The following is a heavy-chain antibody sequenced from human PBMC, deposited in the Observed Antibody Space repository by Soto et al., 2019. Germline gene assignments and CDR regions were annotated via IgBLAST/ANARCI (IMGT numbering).Heavy chain of an antibody. Sequence: QVQLVQSGAEVKKPGASVKVSCTASGYTFTSYGISWVRQAPGQGLEWMGWISAYNGNTNYAQKLQGRVTMTTDTATSTAYMELRSLRSDDTAVYYCARSPPPSYYYYYGMDVWGQGTTVTVSS. CDR2: ISAYNGNT. J-gene: IGHJ6*02. CDR1: GYTFTSYG. V-gene: IGHV1-18*01. CDR3: ARSPPPSYYYYYGMDV.